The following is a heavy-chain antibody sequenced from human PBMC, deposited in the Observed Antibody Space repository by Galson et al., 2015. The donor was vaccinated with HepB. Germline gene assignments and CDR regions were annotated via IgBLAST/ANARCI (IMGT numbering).Heavy chain of an antibody. J-gene: IGHJ4*02. CDR1: GFEFNFYW. Sequence: SLRLSCAASGFEFNFYWMTWVRQAPGKGLEWVANIKRDSSEKYLADSVKGRFAISRENAKTSVYLQMNDLRAGDTAVYYCARARSNGANYQLVFDSWGQGALVTISS. V-gene: IGHV3-7*01. CDR3: ARARSNGANYQLVFDS. D-gene: IGHD4/OR15-4a*01. CDR2: IKRDSSEK.